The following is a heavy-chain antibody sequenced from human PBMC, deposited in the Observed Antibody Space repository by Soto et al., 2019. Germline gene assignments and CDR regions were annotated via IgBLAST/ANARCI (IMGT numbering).Heavy chain of an antibody. CDR3: ARNNVYYYGSGSQNWFDP. D-gene: IGHD3-10*01. Sequence: GASVKVSCKASGYTFTSYDINWVRQATGQGLEWMGWMNPNSGNTGYAQKFQGRVTMTRNTSISTAYMELSSLRSEDTAVYYCARNNVYYYGSGSQNWFDPWGQGTLVTVSS. CDR2: MNPNSGNT. CDR1: GYTFTSYD. V-gene: IGHV1-8*01. J-gene: IGHJ5*02.